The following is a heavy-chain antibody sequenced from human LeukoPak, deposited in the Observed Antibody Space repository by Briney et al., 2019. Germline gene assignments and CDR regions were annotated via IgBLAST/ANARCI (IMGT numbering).Heavy chain of an antibody. CDR1: GFTFSNAW. CDR2: IKSKTDGGTT. V-gene: IGHV3-15*01. J-gene: IGHJ4*02. D-gene: IGHD1-26*01. Sequence: SGGSLRLSCAASGFTFSNAWMSWVRQAPGKGLEWVGRIKSKTDGGTTDYAAPVKGRFTISRDDSKNTLYLQMNSLKTEDTAVYYCTTGYGWELPIGYYWGQGTLVTVSS. CDR3: TTGYGWELPIGYY.